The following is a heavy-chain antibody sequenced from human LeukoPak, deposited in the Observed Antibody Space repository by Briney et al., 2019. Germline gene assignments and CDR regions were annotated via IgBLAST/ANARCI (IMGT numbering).Heavy chain of an antibody. CDR1: GFIFSRYW. V-gene: IGHV3-7*05. D-gene: IGHD3-9*01. J-gene: IGHJ4*02. CDR3: SRDWDFDWLSPRFDY. Sequence: GGSLRLSCAASGFIFSRYWMSWVRQPPGKGLEWVATINQDGSEEYYVGSVKGRFTISRGNAKNSLYLQMNSLRANDTALYYCSRDWDFDWLSPRFDYWGQGTLVSVSS. CDR2: INQDGSEE.